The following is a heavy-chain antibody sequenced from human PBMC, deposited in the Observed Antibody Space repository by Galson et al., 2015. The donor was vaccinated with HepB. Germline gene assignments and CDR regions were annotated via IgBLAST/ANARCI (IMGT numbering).Heavy chain of an antibody. J-gene: IGHJ4*02. V-gene: IGHV4-34*01. D-gene: IGHD6-13*01. Sequence: SEPLSLTCAVYGESLSGYYWNWIRQPPGKGLEWIGEINHRGSANYNPSLGSRVTISVDTSKSQFSLRLNSVTAADTAVYYCARVFIRHLGAQLSSSWRPFDYWGQGTQVIVSS. CDR1: GESLSGYY. CDR3: ARVFIRHLGAQLSSSWRPFDY. CDR2: INHRGSA.